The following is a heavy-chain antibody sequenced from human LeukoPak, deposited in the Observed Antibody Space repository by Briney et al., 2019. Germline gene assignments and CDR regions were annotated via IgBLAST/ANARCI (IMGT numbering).Heavy chain of an antibody. CDR1: GGSISSGDYY. CDR3: AGGPYYYYGMDV. CDR2: IYYSGST. J-gene: IGHJ6*02. Sequence: PSQTLSLTCTVSGGSISSGDYYWSWIRQPPGKGLEWIGYIYYSGSTYYNPSLKSRVTISVDTSKNQFSLKLSSVTAADTAVYYCAGGPYYYYGMDVWGQGTTVTVSS. V-gene: IGHV4-30-4*01.